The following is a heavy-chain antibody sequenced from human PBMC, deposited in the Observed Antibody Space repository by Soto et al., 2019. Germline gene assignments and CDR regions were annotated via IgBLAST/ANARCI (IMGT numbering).Heavy chain of an antibody. Sequence: QVQLVESGGGVVQPGRSLRLSCAASGFTFSSYGMHWVRQAPGKGLEWVAVISYDGSNKYYADSVKGRFTISRDNSKNTLYLQMNSLRAEDTAVYYCAKGPTSDYGDYGEFDYWGQGTLVTVSS. D-gene: IGHD4-17*01. CDR3: AKGPTSDYGDYGEFDY. CDR1: GFTFSSYG. V-gene: IGHV3-30*18. J-gene: IGHJ4*02. CDR2: ISYDGSNK.